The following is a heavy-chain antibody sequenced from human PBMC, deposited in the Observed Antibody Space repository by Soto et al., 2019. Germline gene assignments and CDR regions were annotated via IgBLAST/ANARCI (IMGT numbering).Heavy chain of an antibody. V-gene: IGHV4-31*03. CDR1: GGSISSGGYY. CDR3: ARDNRFYGGNSWFDY. CDR2: IYYSGST. D-gene: IGHD4-17*01. J-gene: IGHJ4*02. Sequence: PSETLSLTCTVSGGSISSGGYYWSWIRLHPGKGLEWIGYIYYSGSTYYNPSLKSRVTISVDTSKNQFSLKLSSVTAADTAVYYCARDNRFYGGNSWFDYWGQGTLVTVSS.